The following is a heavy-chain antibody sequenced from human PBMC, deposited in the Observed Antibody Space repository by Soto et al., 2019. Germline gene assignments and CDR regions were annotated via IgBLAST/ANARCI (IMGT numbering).Heavy chain of an antibody. Sequence: GASVKVSCKASGGTFSSYAISWVRQAPGQGLEWMGWISTYNGNTKYAQKFQERVTMTADTSTNTAHMELRSLRSDDTAMYYCARGYYDSSGPFDYWGQGTLVTVSS. J-gene: IGHJ4*02. V-gene: IGHV1-18*01. CDR2: ISTYNGNT. CDR1: GGTFSSYA. CDR3: ARGYYDSSGPFDY. D-gene: IGHD3-22*01.